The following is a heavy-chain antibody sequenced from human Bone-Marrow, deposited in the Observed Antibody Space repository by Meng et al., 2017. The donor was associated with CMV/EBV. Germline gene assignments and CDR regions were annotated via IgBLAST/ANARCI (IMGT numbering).Heavy chain of an antibody. V-gene: IGHV4-34*01. D-gene: IGHD2-2*01. CDR1: GGSFSGHY. CDR2: INHSGST. Sequence: GSLRLSCAVYGGSFSGHYWSWIRQPPGKGLEWIGEINHSGSTNYNPSLKSRVTISVDTSKNQFSLKLSSVTAADTAVYYCARGYCSSTSCYSSYYYYGMDVWGQGTTVTVSS. CDR3: ARGYCSSTSCYSSYYYYGMDV. J-gene: IGHJ6*02.